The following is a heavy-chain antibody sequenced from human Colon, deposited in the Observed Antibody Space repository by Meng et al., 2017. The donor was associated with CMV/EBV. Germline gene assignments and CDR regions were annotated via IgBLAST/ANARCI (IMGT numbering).Heavy chain of an antibody. J-gene: IGHJ6*02. Sequence: SVKVSCKASGGTFSSYTISWVRQAPGQGLEWVGRIIPILGIANYAQKFQGRVTITADKSTSTAYMELSSLRSEDTAVYYCARDPLIVVVPAAIRYYYGMDVWGQGTTVTVSS. CDR1: GGTFSSYT. CDR2: IIPILGIA. CDR3: ARDPLIVVVPAAIRYYYGMDV. D-gene: IGHD2-2*01. V-gene: IGHV1-69*04.